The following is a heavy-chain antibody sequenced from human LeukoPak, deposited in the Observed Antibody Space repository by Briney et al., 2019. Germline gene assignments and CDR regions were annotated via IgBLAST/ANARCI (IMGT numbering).Heavy chain of an antibody. J-gene: IGHJ5*02. CDR3: ASGSYWFDP. CDR2: ITHSGST. CDR1: GGSFSGYY. Sequence: SETLSLTCAVYGGSFSGYYWSWIRQPPGKGLEWIGEITHSGSTNYNPSLKSRVTISVDTSKNQFSLKLSSVTAADTAVYYCASGSYWFDPWGQGTLVTVSS. V-gene: IGHV4-34*01.